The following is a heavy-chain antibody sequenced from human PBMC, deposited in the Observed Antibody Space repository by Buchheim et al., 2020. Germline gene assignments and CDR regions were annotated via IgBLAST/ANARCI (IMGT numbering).Heavy chain of an antibody. CDR2: IYYSGST. D-gene: IGHD2-8*01. V-gene: IGHV4-39*07. J-gene: IGHJ4*02. CDR3: AAIVLMVYAQIDY. Sequence: QLQLQESGPGLVKPSETLSLTCTVSGGSISSSSYYWGWIRQPPGKGLKWIGSIYYSGSTYYNPSLKSRVTISVDTSKNQFSLKLSSVTAADTAVYYCAAIVLMVYAQIDYWGQGTL. CDR1: GGSISSSSYY.